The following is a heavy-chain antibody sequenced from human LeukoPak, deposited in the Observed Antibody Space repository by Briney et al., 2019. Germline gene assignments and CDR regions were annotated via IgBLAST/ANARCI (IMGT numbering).Heavy chain of an antibody. Sequence: SETLSLTCTVSGGSIGSYFWSWIRQPPGKGLEWIGYIYYSGTTNYNPSLKSRLTISVDTSKNQFSLKLSSVTAADTAVYYCASFNSRYYGMDVWGQGTTVTVSS. J-gene: IGHJ6*02. V-gene: IGHV4-59*08. CDR3: ASFNSRYYGMDV. CDR2: IYYSGTT. CDR1: GGSIGSYF.